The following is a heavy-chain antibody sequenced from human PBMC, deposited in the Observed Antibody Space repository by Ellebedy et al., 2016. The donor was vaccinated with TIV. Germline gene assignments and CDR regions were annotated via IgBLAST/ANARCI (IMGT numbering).Heavy chain of an antibody. CDR2: ISSSGSTI. V-gene: IGHV3-48*03. J-gene: IGHJ4*02. D-gene: IGHD3-16*01. CDR1: GFTFSSYE. CDR3: ARDGGLGLSLGELMRTKGPVLDY. Sequence: GESLKISCAASGFTFSSYEMNWVRQAPGKGLEWVSYISSSGSTIYYADSVKGRFTISRDNAKNSLYLQMNSLRAEDTAVYDCARDGGLGLSLGELMRTKGPVLDYWGQGTLVTVSS.